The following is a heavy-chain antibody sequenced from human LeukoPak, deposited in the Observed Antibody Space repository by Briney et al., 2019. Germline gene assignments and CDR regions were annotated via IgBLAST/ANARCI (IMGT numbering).Heavy chain of an antibody. CDR3: ARVPNYYYDSSGYYFDY. CDR2: IYTSGSN. Sequence: SQTLSLTCTVSGGSISSGSYYWSWIRQPAGKGLEWIGRIYTSGSNNYNPSLKSRVTISVDRSKNQFSLKLSSVTAADTAVYYCARVPNYYYDSSGYYFDYWGQGTLVTVSS. CDR1: GGSISSGSYY. V-gene: IGHV4-61*02. J-gene: IGHJ4*02. D-gene: IGHD3-22*01.